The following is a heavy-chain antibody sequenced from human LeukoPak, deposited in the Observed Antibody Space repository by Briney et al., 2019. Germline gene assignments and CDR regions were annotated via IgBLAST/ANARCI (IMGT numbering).Heavy chain of an antibody. Sequence: PGGSLRLSGAASGFTFSDYYMSWIRQAPGKGLEWVSYISSSGTTMYYADSVKGRFTISRDNAKNSLYLQMNSLRAEDTAVYYCARGGSSWYGRGNNWFDPWGQGTLVTVSS. V-gene: IGHV3-11*01. CDR2: ISSSGTTM. D-gene: IGHD6-13*01. CDR1: GFTFSDYY. J-gene: IGHJ5*02. CDR3: ARGGSSWYGRGNNWFDP.